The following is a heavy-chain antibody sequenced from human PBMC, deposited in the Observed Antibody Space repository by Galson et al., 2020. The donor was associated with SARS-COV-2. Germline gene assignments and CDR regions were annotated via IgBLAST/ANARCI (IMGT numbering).Heavy chain of an antibody. CDR1: GGSISSGDYY. J-gene: IGHJ4*02. Sequence: SETLSLTCTVSGGSISSGDYYWSWIRQPPGKGLEWIGYIYYSGSTNYNPSLKSRVTISVDTSKNQFSLKLSSVTAADTAVYYCARGGYGDGYTIDYWGQGTLVTVSS. D-gene: IGHD5-12*01. CDR3: ARGGYGDGYTIDY. V-gene: IGHV4-61*08. CDR2: IYYSGST.